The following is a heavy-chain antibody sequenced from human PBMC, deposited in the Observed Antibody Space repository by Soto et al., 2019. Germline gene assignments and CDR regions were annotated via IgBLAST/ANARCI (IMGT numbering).Heavy chain of an antibody. CDR1: GFSLSTSGVG. CDR3: EHRRKAYYDILTGNWFDP. CDR2: IYWDDDK. J-gene: IGHJ5*02. V-gene: IGHV2-5*02. D-gene: IGHD3-9*01. Sequence: QITLKESGPTLVKPTQTLTLTCTFSGFSLSTSGVGVGWIRQPPGKALEWLALIYWDDDKRYSPSLKSRLTITKDTSNNPVVLTMTNMDPVDTATYYCEHRRKAYYDILTGNWFDPWGQGTLVTVSS.